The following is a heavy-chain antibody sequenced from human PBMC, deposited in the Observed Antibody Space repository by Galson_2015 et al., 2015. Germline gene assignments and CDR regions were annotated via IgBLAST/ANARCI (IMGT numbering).Heavy chain of an antibody. Sequence: WIGTLSHRGSPSSNPSLKSRVTISVDTSQNQFSLRLTSVTAADTAVYYCARGPTISVGGTYFDYWGQGTLVSVSS. CDR2: LSHRGSP. D-gene: IGHD6-19*01. J-gene: IGHJ4*02. V-gene: IGHV4-38-2*02. CDR3: ARGPTISVGGTYFDY.